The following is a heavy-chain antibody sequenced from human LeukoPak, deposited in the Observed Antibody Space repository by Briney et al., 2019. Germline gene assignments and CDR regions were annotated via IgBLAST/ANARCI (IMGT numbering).Heavy chain of an antibody. J-gene: IGHJ6*03. Sequence: PGGSLRLSCAASGFTFSSCTMNWVRQAPGKGLEWVSSISSSSSYIYYADSVKGRFTISRDNAKNSLYLQMNSLRAEDTAVYYCARGDDYGSANDYYYYMDVWGKGTTVTVSS. V-gene: IGHV3-21*01. D-gene: IGHD4-17*01. CDR2: ISSSSSYI. CDR3: ARGDDYGSANDYYYYMDV. CDR1: GFTFSSCT.